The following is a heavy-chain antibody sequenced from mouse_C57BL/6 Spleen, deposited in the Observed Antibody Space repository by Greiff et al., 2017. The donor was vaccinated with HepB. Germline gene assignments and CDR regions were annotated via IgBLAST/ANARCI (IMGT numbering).Heavy chain of an antibody. D-gene: IGHD4-1*01. CDR1: GFTFSDYG. CDR2: ISSGSSTI. V-gene: IGHV5-17*01. J-gene: IGHJ4*01. Sequence: EVNLVESGGGLVKPGGSLKLSCAASGFTFSDYGMHWVRQAPEKGLEWVAYISSGSSTIYYADTVKGRFPISRDTAKNTLFRQMTSLRSEDTAMYYCARPGPDYYAMDYWGQGTSVTVSS. CDR3: ARPGPDYYAMDY.